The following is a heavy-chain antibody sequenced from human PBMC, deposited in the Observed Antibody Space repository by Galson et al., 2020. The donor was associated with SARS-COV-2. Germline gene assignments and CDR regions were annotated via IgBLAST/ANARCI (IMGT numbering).Heavy chain of an antibody. CDR2: ICSSGTHI. Sequence: GGSLRLSCAGSGFTFSDYEMNWVRQGPGKGLEWVAYICSSGTHISYADSVKGRFTISRDNAKHSLYLQMTSLRAEDTAVYYCASPYLGAASFFGAFDIWGPGTMVTVSS. V-gene: IGHV3-48*03. CDR3: ASPYLGAASFFGAFDI. CDR1: GFTFSDYE. J-gene: IGHJ3*02. D-gene: IGHD2-15*01.